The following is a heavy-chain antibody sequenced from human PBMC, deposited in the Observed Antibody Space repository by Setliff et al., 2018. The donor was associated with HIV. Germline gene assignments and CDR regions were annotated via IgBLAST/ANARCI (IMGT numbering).Heavy chain of an antibody. CDR3: AREYSGYDGGYYYYYGMDV. CDR2: ISSSGSTI. Sequence: GGSLRLSCATSGFTYTDYSMAWVRQAPGKGLEWVSYISSSGSTIYYADSVKGRFTISRDNAKNSLYLQMNSLRAEDTAVYYCAREYSGYDGGYYYYYGMDVWGQGTTVTVSS. V-gene: IGHV3-11*01. D-gene: IGHD5-12*01. J-gene: IGHJ6*02. CDR1: GFTYTDYS.